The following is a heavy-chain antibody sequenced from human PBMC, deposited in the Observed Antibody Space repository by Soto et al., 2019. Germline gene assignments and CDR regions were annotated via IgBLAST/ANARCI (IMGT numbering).Heavy chain of an antibody. CDR2: IYSGGTT. V-gene: IGHV3-66*01. CDR1: GLTVCGMY. D-gene: IGHD4-17*01. J-gene: IGHJ3*02. CDR3: ARDRGDYSGYDAFDI. Sequence: PGGSLGLSCSASGLTVCGMYVSWVRKKPGKGLEWVSVIYSGGTTYYADSVKGRFTISRDNSKNTLYLQMNSLRAEDTAVYYCARDRGDYSGYDAFDIWGQGTMVTVSS.